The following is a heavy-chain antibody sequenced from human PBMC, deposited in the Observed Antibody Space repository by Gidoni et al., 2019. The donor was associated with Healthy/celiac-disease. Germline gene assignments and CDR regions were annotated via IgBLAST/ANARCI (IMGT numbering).Heavy chain of an antibody. V-gene: IGHV3-15*07. CDR2: IKSKTDGGTT. Sequence: EVQPVESGGGLGKPGGSLRLSSADAASSFSNAWMKWVRRAPGKGLELVGRIKSKTDGGTTDYAAPVKGRFTISRDESKNTLYLQMNSLKTEDTAVYYCTTVADVDIVATREPYYYYGMDVWGQGTTVTVSS. CDR3: TTVADVDIVATREPYYYYGMDV. CDR1: ASSFSNAW. J-gene: IGHJ6*02. D-gene: IGHD5-12*01.